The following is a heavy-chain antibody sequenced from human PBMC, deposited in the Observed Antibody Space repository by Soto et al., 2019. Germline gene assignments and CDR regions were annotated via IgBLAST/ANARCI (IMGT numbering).Heavy chain of an antibody. CDR3: ARGWNYYLDY. CDR2: IYYSGSA. J-gene: IGHJ4*02. D-gene: IGHD1-7*01. Sequence: SETLSLTCTVSGGSISSGNYYWSWIRQHPGKGLEWIGYIYYSGSAYYNPSLKSRVTISVDTSNNQFSRKLRSVTAADTAVYYCARGWNYYLDYWGQGTLVTVSS. CDR1: GGSISSGNYY. V-gene: IGHV4-31*03.